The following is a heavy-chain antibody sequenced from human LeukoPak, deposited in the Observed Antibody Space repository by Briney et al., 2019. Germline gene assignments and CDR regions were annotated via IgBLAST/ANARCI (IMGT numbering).Heavy chain of an antibody. CDR1: GFTFTKYW. CDR2: INQDESVK. CDR3: ARDLWAQQEGDGFDI. Sequence: GGSLRLSCAASGFTFTKYWMSWVRQAPGKRLECVASINQDESVKRYVDSAKGRSTISRDNTQNSVYLEMNSLTAEDTALYYCARDLWAQQEGDGFDIWGQGTMVTVSS. D-gene: IGHD6-13*01. J-gene: IGHJ3*02. V-gene: IGHV3-7*03.